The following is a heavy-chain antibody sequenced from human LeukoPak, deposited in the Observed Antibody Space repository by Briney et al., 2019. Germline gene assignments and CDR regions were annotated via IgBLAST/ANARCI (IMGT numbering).Heavy chain of an antibody. D-gene: IGHD3-9*01. CDR2: IYTSGST. J-gene: IGHJ4*02. CDR3: AREEYYDILTGYYSR. V-gene: IGHV4-61*02. CDR1: GGSISSGSYY. Sequence: PSETLSLTCTVSGGSISSGSYYWSWIRQPAGKGLEWIGRIYTSGSTNYNPSLKSRVTISVDTSKNQFSLKLSSVTAADTAVYYCAREEYYDILTGYYSRWGQGTLVTVSS.